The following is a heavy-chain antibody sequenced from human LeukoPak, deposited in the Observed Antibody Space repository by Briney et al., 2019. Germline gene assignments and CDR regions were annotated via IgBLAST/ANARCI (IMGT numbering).Heavy chain of an antibody. Sequence: ASVKVSCKASGGTFSSYAISWVRQAPGQGLEWMGGIIPIFGTANYAQKFQGRDTITADKSTSTAYMELSSLRSEDTAVYYCAREDYGDHQNDYWGQGTLVTVSS. V-gene: IGHV1-69*06. CDR1: GGTFSSYA. CDR3: AREDYGDHQNDY. D-gene: IGHD4-17*01. CDR2: IIPIFGTA. J-gene: IGHJ4*02.